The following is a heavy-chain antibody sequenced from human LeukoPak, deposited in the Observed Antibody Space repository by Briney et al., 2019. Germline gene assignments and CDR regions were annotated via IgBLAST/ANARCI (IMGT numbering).Heavy chain of an antibody. CDR3: ARDGTDDFAAGSYTLDY. Sequence: GGSLRLSCTTSGFTFRRYGMQWVRQAPGKGLEWVAVIWDDGSKQYYADSARGRFTISRGNSKNILYLQMNSLRVEDTATYYCARDGTDDFAAGSYTLDYWGQGTLVTVSS. J-gene: IGHJ4*02. V-gene: IGHV3-33*01. CDR2: IWDDGSKQ. D-gene: IGHD3-10*01. CDR1: GFTFRRYG.